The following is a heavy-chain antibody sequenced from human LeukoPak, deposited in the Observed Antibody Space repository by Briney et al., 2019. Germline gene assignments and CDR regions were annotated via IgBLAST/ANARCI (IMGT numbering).Heavy chain of an antibody. D-gene: IGHD3-10*01. Sequence: GGSLRLPCAASGFTFSNAWMSWVRQAPGKGLEWVSAISGSGGSTYYADSVKGRFTISRDNSKNTLYLQMNSLRAEDTAVYYCAKVVTMVRGVTAAFDIWGQGTMVTVSS. J-gene: IGHJ3*02. V-gene: IGHV3-23*01. CDR3: AKVVTMVRGVTAAFDI. CDR2: ISGSGGST. CDR1: GFTFSNAW.